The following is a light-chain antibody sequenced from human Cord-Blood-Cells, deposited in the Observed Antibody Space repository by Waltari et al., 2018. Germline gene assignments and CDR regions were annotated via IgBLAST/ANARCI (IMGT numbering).Light chain of an antibody. CDR2: QDS. Sequence: SYELTQPPSVSVSPGQTASITCSGDKLGVQYACWYQQKPGQSPVLVIYQDSKRPSGIPERFSGSNSGNTATLTISGTQAMDEADYYCQAWDSSTAVFGTGTKVTVL. J-gene: IGLJ1*01. V-gene: IGLV3-1*01. CDR1: KLGVQY. CDR3: QAWDSSTAV.